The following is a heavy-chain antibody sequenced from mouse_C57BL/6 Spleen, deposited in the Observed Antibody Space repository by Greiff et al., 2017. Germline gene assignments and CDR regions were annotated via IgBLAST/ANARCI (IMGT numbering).Heavy chain of an antibody. Sequence: EVKLQESGAELVRPGASVKLSCTASGFNIKDYYMHWVKQRPEQGLVWIGRIDPEDGDSEYAPKFQGKATMTADTSSNTAYLQLSSLTSEDTAVYYCTTRDYCGSSYVAMDYWGQGTSVTVSS. J-gene: IGHJ4*01. D-gene: IGHD1-1*01. V-gene: IGHV14-1*01. CDR2: IDPEDGDS. CDR3: TTRDYCGSSYVAMDY. CDR1: GFNIKDYY.